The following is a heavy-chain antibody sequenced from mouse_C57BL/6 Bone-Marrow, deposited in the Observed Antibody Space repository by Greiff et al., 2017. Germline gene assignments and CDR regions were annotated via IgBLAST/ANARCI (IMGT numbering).Heavy chain of an antibody. CDR1: GYAFTNYL. CDR3: ARAWYYFDY. J-gene: IGHJ2*01. CDR2: INPGSGGT. Sequence: QVQLQQSGAELVRPGTSVKVSCKASGYAFTNYLIEWVKQRPGQGLEWIGVINPGSGGTNYNEKFKGKATLTADKSSSTAYMQLSRLTSEDSAVYFCARAWYYFDYWGQGTTLTVSS. V-gene: IGHV1-54*01.